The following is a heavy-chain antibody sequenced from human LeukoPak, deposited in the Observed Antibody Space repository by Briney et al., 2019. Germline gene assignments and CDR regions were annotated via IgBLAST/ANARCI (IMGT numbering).Heavy chain of an antibody. Sequence: GGSLRLSCAASGFTFRRYVMSWVRQAPGKGLEWVSAISGSGGGTYYADSVKGRFTISRDNSKNTLYLQTNSLRAEDTAVYYCERRGATGTYYFDYCGQGTLVTVSS. CDR1: GFTFRRYV. CDR3: ERRGATGTYYFDY. J-gene: IGHJ4*02. D-gene: IGHD6-13*01. V-gene: IGHV3-23*01. CDR2: ISGSGGGT.